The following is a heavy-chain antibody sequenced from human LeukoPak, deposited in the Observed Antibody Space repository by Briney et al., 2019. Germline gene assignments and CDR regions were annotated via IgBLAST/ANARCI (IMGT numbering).Heavy chain of an antibody. Sequence: PSETLSLTCAVSGGSISSYYWSWIRQPPGKGLEWIGYLSYTGITTYNPSLKGRVTISLDMSKNQFPLNLTSVTAADTAVYYCARSGYGDSVYGHWGQGTLVTVSS. J-gene: IGHJ4*02. CDR1: GGSISSYY. V-gene: IGHV4-59*01. CDR2: LSYTGIT. D-gene: IGHD4-17*01. CDR3: ARSGYGDSVYGH.